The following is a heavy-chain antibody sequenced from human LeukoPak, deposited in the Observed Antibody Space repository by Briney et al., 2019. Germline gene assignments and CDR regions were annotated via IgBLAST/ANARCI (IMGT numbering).Heavy chain of an antibody. J-gene: IGHJ5*02. CDR3: ARSGRVSLVREPYGSGSYYNALGWFDP. Sequence: SETLSLTCTVSGGSIISRSYYWGWVRQSPGKGLEWMGSVYYNGPTYYNPSLMSRVTISVDTSKNQFSLKLSSVTAADTAVYYCARSGRVSLVREPYGSGSYYNALGWFDPWGQGTLVTVSS. CDR1: GGSIISRSYY. CDR2: VYYNGPT. D-gene: IGHD3-10*01. V-gene: IGHV4-39*07.